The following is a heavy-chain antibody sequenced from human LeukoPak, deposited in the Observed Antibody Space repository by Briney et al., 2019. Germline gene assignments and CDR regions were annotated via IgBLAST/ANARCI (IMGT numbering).Heavy chain of an antibody. CDR2: ISYDGSNK. D-gene: IGHD1-26*01. CDR1: GFTFSSYW. J-gene: IGHJ5*02. CDR3: AKFTVGANLNWFDP. Sequence: GGPLRLSCAASGFTFSSYWMSWVRQAPGKGLEWVAVISYDGSNKYYADSVKGRFTISRDNSKNTLYLQMNSLRAEDTAVYYCAKFTVGANLNWFDPWGQGTLVTVSS. V-gene: IGHV3-30*18.